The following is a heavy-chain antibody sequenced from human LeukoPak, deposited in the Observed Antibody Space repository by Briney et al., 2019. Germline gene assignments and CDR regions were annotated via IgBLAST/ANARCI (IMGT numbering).Heavy chain of an antibody. D-gene: IGHD6-6*01. CDR3: ARRVSIAAQGYYGMDV. J-gene: IGHJ6*02. Sequence: GESLKISCKASGYSFNSYWIGWVRQVPGKGLEWMGIIYPGDSNIIYSPSFQGHVTISADKSISTAYLQWSSLKASDTAMYYCARRVSIAAQGYYGMDVWGQGTTVTVSS. CDR1: GYSFNSYW. V-gene: IGHV5-51*01. CDR2: IYPGDSNI.